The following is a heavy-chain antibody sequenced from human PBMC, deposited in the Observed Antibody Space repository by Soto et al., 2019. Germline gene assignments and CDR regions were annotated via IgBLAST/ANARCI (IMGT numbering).Heavy chain of an antibody. J-gene: IGHJ3*02. CDR3: AKTQVAGGAFDI. D-gene: IGHD6-19*01. CDR2: ISGSGGST. Sequence: EVQLLESGGGLVQPGGSLRLSCAASGFTFSSYAMSWVRQAPGKGLEWVSAISGSGGSTYYADSVKGRFTISRDNSKNTLYLQMNSLRAEDTSVYYCAKTQVAGGAFDIWGQGTMVTVSS. V-gene: IGHV3-23*01. CDR1: GFTFSSYA.